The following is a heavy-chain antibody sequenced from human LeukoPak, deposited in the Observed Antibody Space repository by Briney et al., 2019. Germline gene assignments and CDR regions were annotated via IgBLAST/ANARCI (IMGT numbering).Heavy chain of an antibody. J-gene: IGHJ3*01. Sequence: RSGGSLRLSCAASGFTFSSYAMNWVRQPPGKGLEWIGSISYSGSTYYNPSLKSRVTMFVDMSNNQFSLKLRSVTAADTAVYYCARSYCSSTTCYAVGAFDVWGQGTMVTVSS. CDR1: GFTFSSYA. D-gene: IGHD2-2*01. V-gene: IGHV4-59*04. CDR3: ARSYCSSTTCYAVGAFDV. CDR2: ISYSGST.